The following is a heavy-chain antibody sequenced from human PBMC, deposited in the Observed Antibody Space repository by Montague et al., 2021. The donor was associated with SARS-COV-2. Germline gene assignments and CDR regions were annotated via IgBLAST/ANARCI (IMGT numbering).Heavy chain of an antibody. D-gene: IGHD1-1*01. CDR1: GDSISSGTHY. CDR3: ARVGGNAYRFFDY. CDR2: IYTSGGT. V-gene: IGHV4-61*02. J-gene: IGHJ4*02. Sequence: TLSLTCTVSGDSISSGTHYWSWLRQPAGKGLEWIGRIYTSGGTNYNPSLKSRVTISVDTSNNPFSLSLTSVTAADTDVYYCARVGGNAYRFFDYWGQGSLVTVSS.